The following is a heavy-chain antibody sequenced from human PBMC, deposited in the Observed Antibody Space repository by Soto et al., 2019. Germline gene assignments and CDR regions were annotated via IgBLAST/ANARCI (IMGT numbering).Heavy chain of an antibody. CDR1: GFTFSTYA. CDR2: IFGSGDTT. CDR3: AKWAVGDYYYYGMDV. V-gene: IGHV3-23*01. D-gene: IGHD1-26*01. J-gene: IGHJ6*02. Sequence: PGGSLRLSCAASGFTFSTYAMSWVRQAPGKGLEWVSSIFGSGDTTYYTDSVKGQFTISRDNSKNTLYLQMNSLGVEDTAVYYCAKWAVGDYYYYGMDVWGQGTTVTVSS.